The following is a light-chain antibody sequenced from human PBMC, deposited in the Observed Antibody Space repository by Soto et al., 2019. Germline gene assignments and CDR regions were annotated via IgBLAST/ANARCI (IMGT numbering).Light chain of an antibody. CDR1: QSISRY. CDR2: AAS. Sequence: DIQMTQSPSSLSASVGDRVTITCRASQSISRYLNWYQQKPGKAPKVLIYAASSLQSGVPSRFSGSGSGTDFTLTISSLQPEDFGTYYCQQTYSTPPETFGQGTKVEIK. CDR3: QQTYSTPPET. V-gene: IGKV1-39*01. J-gene: IGKJ1*01.